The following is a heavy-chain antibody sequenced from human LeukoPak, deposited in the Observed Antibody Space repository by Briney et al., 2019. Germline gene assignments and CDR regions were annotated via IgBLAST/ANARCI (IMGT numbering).Heavy chain of an antibody. D-gene: IGHD3-10*01. V-gene: IGHV3-48*02. CDR1: GFTFSSYS. CDR2: ISSSSSTI. J-gene: IGHJ4*02. Sequence: GGSLRLSCAASGFTFSSYSMNWVRQAPGKGLEWVSYISSSSSTIKYADSVKGRFTISRDNAKNSLYLQMNSLRDEDTAVYYCASLARLNGSGSRDYWGQGTLVTVSS. CDR3: ASLARLNGSGSRDY.